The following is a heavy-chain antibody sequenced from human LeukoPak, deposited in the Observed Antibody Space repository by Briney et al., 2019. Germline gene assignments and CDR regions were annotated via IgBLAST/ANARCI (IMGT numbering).Heavy chain of an antibody. J-gene: IGHJ4*02. CDR2: IFYSGST. CDR1: GDSISSYY. Sequence: PSETLFLTCTVSGDSISSYYWSWIRQPPGEGLQWIGYIFYSGSTNYNASLRSRVAISVDTSENQFSLRLTSVTAADTAVYYCAGRSARYFDHWGQGALVTVSS. CDR3: AGRSARYFDH. V-gene: IGHV4-59*01. D-gene: IGHD1-26*01.